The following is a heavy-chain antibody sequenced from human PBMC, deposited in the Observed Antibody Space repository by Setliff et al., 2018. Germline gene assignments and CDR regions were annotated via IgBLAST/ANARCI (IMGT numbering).Heavy chain of an antibody. J-gene: IGHJ6*03. CDR3: TRVWSMVSDSYYFYMDV. Sequence: GGSLRLSCAASGFTFTTYWMYWVRQSPGKGLAWVSRINSDGSSTTYADSVKGRFTISRDNAENTLYLQMNSLRAEDTAVYFCTRVWSMVSDSYYFYMDVWGKGTTVTVSS. CDR1: GFTFTTYW. D-gene: IGHD2-8*02. V-gene: IGHV3-74*01. CDR2: INSDGSST.